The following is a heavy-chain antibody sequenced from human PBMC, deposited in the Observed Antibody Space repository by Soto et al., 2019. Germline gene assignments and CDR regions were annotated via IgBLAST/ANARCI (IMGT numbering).Heavy chain of an antibody. CDR1: GFTFSSYA. Sequence: EVQLLESGGGLVQPGGSLRLFCAASGFTFSSYAMSWVRQAPGKGLEWVSAISGSGGSTYYADSVKGRFIISRDNSKNTLYLQMNSLRAEDTAVYYCAKGIAARPVGYFDYWGQGSLVTVSS. CDR3: AKGIAARPVGYFDY. CDR2: ISGSGGST. V-gene: IGHV3-23*01. J-gene: IGHJ4*02. D-gene: IGHD6-6*01.